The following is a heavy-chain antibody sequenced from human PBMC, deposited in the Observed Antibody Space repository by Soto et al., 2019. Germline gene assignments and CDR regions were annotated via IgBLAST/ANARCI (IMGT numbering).Heavy chain of an antibody. Sequence: GSGPTLVNPTQTLTLTCTFSGFSLSTSGMCVSWIRQPPGKALEWLALIDWDDDKYYSTSLKTRLTISKDTSKNQVVLTMTNMDPVDTATYYCARTLDPMVRGVTYYFDYWGQGTLVTVSS. CDR3: ARTLDPMVRGVTYYFDY. J-gene: IGHJ4*02. CDR2: IDWDDDK. V-gene: IGHV2-70*01. D-gene: IGHD3-10*01. CDR1: GFSLSTSGMC.